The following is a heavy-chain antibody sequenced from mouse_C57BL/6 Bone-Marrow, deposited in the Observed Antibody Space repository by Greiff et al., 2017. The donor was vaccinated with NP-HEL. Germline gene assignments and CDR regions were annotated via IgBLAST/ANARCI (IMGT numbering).Heavy chain of an antibody. D-gene: IGHD1-1*01. J-gene: IGHJ3*01. CDR1: GFNIKDDY. V-gene: IGHV14-4*01. CDR3: TTGVTTVVATR. CDR2: IDPENGDT. Sequence: EVQLQQSGAELVRPGASVKLSCTASGFNIKDDYMHWVKQRPEQGLEWIGWIDPENGDTEYASKFQGKATITADTSSNTAYLQLSSLTSEDTAVYYCTTGVTTVVATRGGQGTLVTVSA.